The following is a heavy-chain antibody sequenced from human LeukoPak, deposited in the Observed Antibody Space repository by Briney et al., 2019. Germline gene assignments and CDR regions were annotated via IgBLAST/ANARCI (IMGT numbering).Heavy chain of an antibody. CDR2: ISGSGGST. CDR1: GFTFSSYA. CDR3: ARDQNPIYYYDSSGYLGLGFQH. D-gene: IGHD3-22*01. J-gene: IGHJ1*01. Sequence: PGGSLRLFCAASGFTFSSYAMSWVRQASGKGLEWVSAISGSGGSTYYADSVKVRFTISRDNSKNTLYLQMNSLRAEDTAVYYCARDQNPIYYYDSSGYLGLGFQHWGQGTLVTVSS. V-gene: IGHV3-23*01.